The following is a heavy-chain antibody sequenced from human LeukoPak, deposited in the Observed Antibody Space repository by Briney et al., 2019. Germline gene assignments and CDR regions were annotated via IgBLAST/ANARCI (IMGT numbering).Heavy chain of an antibody. Sequence: GGSLRLSCAASGFTVSSNYMSWVRQAPGKGLEWVSVIYSGGSTYYAASVKGRFTISRDNSKNTLYLQMNSLRAEDTAVYYCATARPYYYDSSGYYNFDYWGQGTLVTVSS. CDR1: GFTVSSNY. CDR2: IYSGGST. D-gene: IGHD3-22*01. J-gene: IGHJ4*02. CDR3: ATARPYYYDSSGYYNFDY. V-gene: IGHV3-66*02.